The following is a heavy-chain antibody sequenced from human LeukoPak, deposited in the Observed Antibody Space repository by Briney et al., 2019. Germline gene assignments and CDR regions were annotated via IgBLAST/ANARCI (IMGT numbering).Heavy chain of an antibody. CDR1: GFTFSSYA. J-gene: IGHJ4*02. CDR2: ISGISSTT. V-gene: IGHV3-23*01. Sequence: GGSLRLSCAASGFTFSSYAMSWVRQAAGEGREWVAAISGISSTTYYADSVKGRFTISRDNSKNTLYLQMNSLRAADTAVYYCQPPVSLLTDYWGQGTLVTVSS. CDR3: QPPVSLLTDY. D-gene: IGHD1-14*01.